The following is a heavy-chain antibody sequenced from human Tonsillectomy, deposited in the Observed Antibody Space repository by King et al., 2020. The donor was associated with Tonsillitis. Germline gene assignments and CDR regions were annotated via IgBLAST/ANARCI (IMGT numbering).Heavy chain of an antibody. D-gene: IGHD3-22*01. CDR2: ISGSGGST. CDR3: AKGAMTYYYDSSVYYTLDY. V-gene: IGHV3-23*04. CDR1: GFSFSSYA. J-gene: IGHJ4*02. Sequence: VQLVESGGGLVQPGGSLRLSCAASGFSFSSYAINWVRQAPGKGLEWVSAISGSGGSTYYADSVTARFTISRDNSKNTLYLQMNSLRAEDTAIYYCAKGAMTYYYDSSVYYTLDYWGQGTLVTVSS.